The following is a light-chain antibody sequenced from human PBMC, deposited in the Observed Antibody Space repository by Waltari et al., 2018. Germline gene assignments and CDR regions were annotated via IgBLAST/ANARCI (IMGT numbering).Light chain of an antibody. J-gene: IGKJ2*01. Sequence: VLTQSPGTLSLFPGERATLSCRASQSVATYLAWFQQRPGQAPRLLLYDGNKRATGIPSRFSGSGYGTAFTLTISSLEPEDFAVYYCQQRTDWLYTFGQGTKLEIK. CDR1: QSVATY. V-gene: IGKV3-11*01. CDR2: DGN. CDR3: QQRTDWLYT.